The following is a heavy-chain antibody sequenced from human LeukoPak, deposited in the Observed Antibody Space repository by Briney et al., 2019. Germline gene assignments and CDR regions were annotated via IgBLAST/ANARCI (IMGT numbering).Heavy chain of an antibody. V-gene: IGHV3-30*19. D-gene: IGHD2-21*02. CDR1: GFTFSSYV. CDR2: TSYDGSKK. CDR3: ARWGPEVVTARLSPHFQHDRYDAFDI. Sequence: PGGSLRLSCAASGFTFSSYVMHWVRQAPGKGLEWVAVTSYDGSKKYYADSVKGRFTISRDNSKNTLYLQMNSLRAEDTAVYYCARWGPEVVTARLSPHFQHDRYDAFDIWGQGTMVTVSS. J-gene: IGHJ3*02.